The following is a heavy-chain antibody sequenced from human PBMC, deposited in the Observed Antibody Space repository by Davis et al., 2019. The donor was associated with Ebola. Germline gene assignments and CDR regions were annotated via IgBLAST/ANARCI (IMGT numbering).Heavy chain of an antibody. V-gene: IGHV3-30*18. Sequence: PGGSLRLSCAASGFTFSSYGMHWVRQAPGKGLEWVAVISYDGSNKYYADSVKGRFTISRDNSKNTLYLQMNSLRAEDTAVYYCAKHLIVVDYFDYWGQGTLVTVSS. CDR3: AKHLIVVDYFDY. CDR1: GFTFSSYG. J-gene: IGHJ4*02. CDR2: ISYDGSNK. D-gene: IGHD3-22*01.